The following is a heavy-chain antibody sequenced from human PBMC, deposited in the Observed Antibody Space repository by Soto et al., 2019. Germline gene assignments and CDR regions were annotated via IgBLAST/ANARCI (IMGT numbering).Heavy chain of an antibody. CDR3: ASAAVTGTAGLDF. V-gene: IGHV1-2*02. CDR1: GYTFSGFY. J-gene: IGHJ4*02. CDR2: INPNSGGT. Sequence: ASVKVSCKASGYTFSGFYMHWVRQAPGRGLEWMGWINPNSGGTKSAEKFQGRVTMTRDTSISTAYMELSRLTSDDTAVYYFASAAVTGTAGLDFWGQGTQVTVSS. D-gene: IGHD6-19*01.